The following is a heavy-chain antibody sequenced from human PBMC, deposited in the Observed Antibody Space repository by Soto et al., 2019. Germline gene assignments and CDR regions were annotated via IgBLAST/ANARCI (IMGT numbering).Heavy chain of an antibody. CDR3: ARGEYYDFWVSHYYCYGMDV. Sequence: PSETLSLTCAVYGGSFSGYYWSWIRQPPGKGLEWIGEINHSGSTNYNPSLKSRVTISVDTSKNQFSLKLSSVTAADTAVYYCARGEYYDFWVSHYYCYGMDVWGQGTTVTVSS. J-gene: IGHJ6*02. CDR2: INHSGST. D-gene: IGHD3-3*01. CDR1: GGSFSGYY. V-gene: IGHV4-34*01.